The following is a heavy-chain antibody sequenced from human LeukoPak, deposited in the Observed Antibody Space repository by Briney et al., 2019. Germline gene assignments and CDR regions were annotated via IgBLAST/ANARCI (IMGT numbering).Heavy chain of an antibody. Sequence: ASETLSLTCTVSGGPISSSSDYCGWIRQPPRKGLEWIGSIYYSGSTYYNPSLKSRVTISVDTSKNQFSLKLSSVTAADTAVYYCAEGVYYFDYWGQGTLVTVSS. CDR2: IYYSGST. CDR3: AEGVYYFDY. D-gene: IGHD3-16*01. V-gene: IGHV4-39*01. J-gene: IGHJ4*02. CDR1: GGPISSSSDY.